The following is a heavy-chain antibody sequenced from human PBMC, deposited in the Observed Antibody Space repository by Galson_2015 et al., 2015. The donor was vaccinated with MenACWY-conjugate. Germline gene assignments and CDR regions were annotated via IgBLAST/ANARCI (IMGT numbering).Heavy chain of an antibody. CDR2: IKQDGSEQ. J-gene: IGHJ6*02. Sequence: SLRLSCAASRFTSGFTFSNFWMNWVRQAPGKGLEWVANIKQDGSEQYYVDSVKGRFTISRDNAKNSVFLQMSSLRPEDSAVYYGVRDGDYGDNDGMDVWGQGTTVTVSS. CDR1: GFTFSNFW. CDR3: VRDGDYGDNDGMDV. D-gene: IGHD4-17*01. V-gene: IGHV3-7*03.